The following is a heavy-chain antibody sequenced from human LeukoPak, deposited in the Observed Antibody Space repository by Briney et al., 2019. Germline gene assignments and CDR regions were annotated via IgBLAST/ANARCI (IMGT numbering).Heavy chain of an antibody. V-gene: IGHV1-69*13. CDR1: GGTFSSYA. D-gene: IGHD5-24*01. CDR2: IIPIFGTA. CDR3: ARGSEMATIRWVHFDY. J-gene: IGHJ4*02. Sequence: SVKVSCKASGGTFSSYAISWVRQAPGQGLEWMGGIIPIFGTANYAQKFQGRVTITADESTSTAYMELSSLRSEDTAVYYCARGSEMATIRWVHFDYWGQGTLVTVSS.